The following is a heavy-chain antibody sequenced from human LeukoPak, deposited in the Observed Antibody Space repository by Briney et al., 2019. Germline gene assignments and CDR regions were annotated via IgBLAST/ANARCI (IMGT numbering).Heavy chain of an antibody. Sequence: ASVEVSCKASGYTFTGYYMHWVRQAPGQGLEWMGWINPNSGGTNYAQKFQGRVTMTRDTSISTAYMELSRLRSDDTAVYYCARALVVYAKGELGDYWGQGTLVTVSS. J-gene: IGHJ4*02. CDR3: ARALVVYAKGELGDY. D-gene: IGHD2-8*02. V-gene: IGHV1-2*02. CDR1: GYTFTGYY. CDR2: INPNSGGT.